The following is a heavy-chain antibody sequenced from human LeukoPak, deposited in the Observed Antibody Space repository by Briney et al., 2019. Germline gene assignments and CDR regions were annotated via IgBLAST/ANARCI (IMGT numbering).Heavy chain of an antibody. CDR1: GFTFSSYS. V-gene: IGHV3-21*01. CDR3: ASIAVADDFDY. D-gene: IGHD6-19*01. Sequence: GGSLRLSCAASGFTFSSYSMNWVRQAPGKGLEWVSSISSSSSYIYYADSVKGRFTISRDNAKNSLYPQMNSLRAEDTAVYYCASIAVADDFDYWGQGTLVTVSS. J-gene: IGHJ4*02. CDR2: ISSSSSYI.